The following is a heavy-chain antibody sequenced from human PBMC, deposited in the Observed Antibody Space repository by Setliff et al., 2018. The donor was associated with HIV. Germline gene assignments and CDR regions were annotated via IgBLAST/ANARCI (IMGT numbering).Heavy chain of an antibody. D-gene: IGHD3-3*01. CDR1: GGSLTGYY. CDR2: IYFNGNT. V-gene: IGHV4-59*01. CDR3: VRGVGYFDF. J-gene: IGHJ2*01. Sequence: SETLSLTCTVSGGSLTGYYWSWIRQPPGKGLEWIGYIYFNGNTNLNPSLESRLTMSVDTSKNQFSLKLNSVTAAATAVYYCVRGVGYFDFWGRGTLVTVSS.